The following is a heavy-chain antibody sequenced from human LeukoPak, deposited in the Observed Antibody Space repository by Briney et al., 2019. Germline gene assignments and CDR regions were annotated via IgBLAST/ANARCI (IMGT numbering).Heavy chain of an antibody. CDR3: AKEGSGWYYLDY. Sequence: AGGSLRLSCAASGFTFSSYGIHWVRQAPGKGLEWVTFIPYDGSNKFYADSVKGRFTISRDNSKNTVYVQMNTLRAEDTAVYYCAKEGSGWYYLDYWGQGTVVTVSS. V-gene: IGHV3-30*02. CDR2: IPYDGSNK. D-gene: IGHD6-19*01. J-gene: IGHJ4*02. CDR1: GFTFSSYG.